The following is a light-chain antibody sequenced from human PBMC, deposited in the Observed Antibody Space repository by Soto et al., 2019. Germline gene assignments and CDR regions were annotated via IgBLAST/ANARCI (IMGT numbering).Light chain of an antibody. V-gene: IGKV3-11*01. J-gene: IGKJ3*01. CDR2: DAS. Sequence: EIVLTQSPATLSLSPGERATLSCRASQSVSSYLAWYQQRPGQPPRLLIYDASNRATGIPARFSGSGSGTDFTLTISSLEPEVFAIYYCQQRSGWPPLFTFGPGTKVDI. CDR1: QSVSSY. CDR3: QQRSGWPPLFT.